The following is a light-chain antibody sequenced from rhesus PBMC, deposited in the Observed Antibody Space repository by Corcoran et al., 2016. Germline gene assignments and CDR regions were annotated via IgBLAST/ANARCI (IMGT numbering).Light chain of an antibody. CDR1: QSVGST. J-gene: IGKJ2*01. CDR3: QKYNDWPYS. V-gene: IGKV3-35*02. Sequence: ETVMMQSPATLSLSPGERATLSCRASQSVGSTLAWYQQKPGQAPRLRIYYASIRATGIPDRFSGSGSGKEFTLTISSLDPEDVGVYYCQKYNDWPYSFGQGTKVEIK. CDR2: YAS.